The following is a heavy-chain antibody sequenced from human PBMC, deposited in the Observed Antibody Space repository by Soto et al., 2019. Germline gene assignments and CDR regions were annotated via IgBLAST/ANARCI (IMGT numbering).Heavy chain of an antibody. CDR3: ARVDRSGCWDY. J-gene: IGHJ4*02. V-gene: IGHV4-59*01. D-gene: IGHD3-22*01. Sequence: PSETLSLTCTVSGGSISSYYWSWIRQPPGKGLEWIGYIYYSGSTNYNPSLKSRVTISVDTSKNQFSLKLSSVTAADTAVYYCARVDRSGCWDYWGQGTLVTVSS. CDR2: IYYSGST. CDR1: GGSISSYY.